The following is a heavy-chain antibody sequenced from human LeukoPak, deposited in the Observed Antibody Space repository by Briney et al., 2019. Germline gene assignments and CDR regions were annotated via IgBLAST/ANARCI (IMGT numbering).Heavy chain of an antibody. CDR2: ISYDGSNK. J-gene: IGHJ4*02. CDR3: ARGEYCSGGSCYSRPFDY. V-gene: IGHV3-30-3*01. Sequence: GGSLRLSCAASGFTFSSYAMHWVRQAPGKGLEWVAVISYDGSNKYYADSVKGRFTISRDNSKNTLYLQMNSLRSDDTAVYYCARGEYCSGGSCYSRPFDYWGQGTLVTVSS. CDR1: GFTFSSYA. D-gene: IGHD2-15*01.